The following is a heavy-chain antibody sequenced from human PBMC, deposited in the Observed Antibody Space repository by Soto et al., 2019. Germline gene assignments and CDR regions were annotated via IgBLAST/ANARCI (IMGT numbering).Heavy chain of an antibody. CDR1: GFTFSNAW. D-gene: IGHD3-22*01. J-gene: IGHJ4*02. CDR3: TTLTMIEVHDDS. V-gene: IGHV3-15*01. CDR2: MKSKADGGAT. Sequence: GGSLRLSCAASGFTFSNAWMNWVRQAPGKGLGWVGRMKSKADGGATDYAAPVKGRFTISRDDSKNTLYLQMNSLKSEDTAVYYCTTLTMIEVHDDSWGQGTLVTVSS.